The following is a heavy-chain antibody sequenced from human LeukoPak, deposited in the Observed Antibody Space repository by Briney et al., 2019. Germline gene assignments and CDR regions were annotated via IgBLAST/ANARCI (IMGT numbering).Heavy chain of an antibody. J-gene: IGHJ2*01. V-gene: IGHV1-2*02. CDR3: ARIVRYYDSSGYGYWYFDL. D-gene: IGHD3-22*01. CDR1: GYTFTGYY. CDR2: INPNSGGT. Sequence: ASVKVSCKASGYTFTGYYMHWVRQAPGQGLEWMGWINPNSGGTNYAQKFQGRVTMTRDTSISTAYMELSRLRSDDTAVYYCARIVRYYDSSGYGYWYFDLWGRGTLVTVSS.